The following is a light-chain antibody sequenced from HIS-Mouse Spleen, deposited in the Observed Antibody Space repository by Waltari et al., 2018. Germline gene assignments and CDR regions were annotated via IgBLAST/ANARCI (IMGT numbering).Light chain of an antibody. CDR1: SSDVGGYNY. CDR3: SSYTSSSTLV. CDR2: DVS. V-gene: IGLV2-14*03. J-gene: IGLJ2*01. Sequence: QSALTQPASVSGSPGQSTSISCTGTSSDVGGYNYVSRYQQHPGKAPKLLIYDVSNRPSGVSNRFSGSKSGNTASLTISGLQAEDEADYYCSSYTSSSTLVFGGGTKLTVL.